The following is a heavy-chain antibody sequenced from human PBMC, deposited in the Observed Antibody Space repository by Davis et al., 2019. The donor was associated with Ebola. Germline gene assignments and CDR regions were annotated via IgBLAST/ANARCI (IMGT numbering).Heavy chain of an antibody. D-gene: IGHD1-1*01. J-gene: IGHJ4*02. CDR3: SRAQFPTTSDH. V-gene: IGHV1-69*02. Sequence: AASVKVSCKASGGTFSSYTISWVRQAPGQGLEWMGRIIPILGIANYAQKFQGRVTITADKSTSTAYMEVGSLRSDDTAVHYCSRAQFPTTSDHWGQGTLVTVSS. CDR1: GGTFSSYT. CDR2: IIPILGIA.